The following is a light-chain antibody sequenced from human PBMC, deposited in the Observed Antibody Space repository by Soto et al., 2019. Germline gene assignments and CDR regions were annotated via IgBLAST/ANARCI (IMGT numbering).Light chain of an antibody. CDR3: SSYTSSSPLYV. V-gene: IGLV2-14*01. CDR2: DVS. J-gene: IGLJ1*01. Sequence: QSALTQPASVSGSPGQSITISCTGTSSDVGGYNYVSWYQQHPGKAPKLMIYDVSNQPSGVSNRFSGSKSGNTASLTISGLQAEDEADYYCSSYTSSSPLYVFGTGTKLTVL. CDR1: SSDVGGYNY.